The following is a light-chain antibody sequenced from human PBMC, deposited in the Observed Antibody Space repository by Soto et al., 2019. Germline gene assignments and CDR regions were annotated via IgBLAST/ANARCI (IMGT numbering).Light chain of an antibody. CDR1: QSVGSSY. CDR2: GAS. CDR3: QQYGGSPGT. J-gene: IGKJ1*01. Sequence: ESVLTQSPGTLSLSRGERATLSCRASQSVGSSYFAWYQQKPGQAPRLLIFGASNRAAGIPDRFSGSGSGTEFTLTINRLEPEDFAVYYCQQYGGSPGTFGQGTKVEIK. V-gene: IGKV3-20*01.